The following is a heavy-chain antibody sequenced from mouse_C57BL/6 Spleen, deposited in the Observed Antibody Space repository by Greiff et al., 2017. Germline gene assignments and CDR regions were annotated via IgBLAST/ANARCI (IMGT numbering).Heavy chain of an antibody. D-gene: IGHD2-10*02. CDR3: ASQGGYGYHAMDY. CDR2: IYPGDGDT. J-gene: IGHJ4*01. CDR1: GYAFSSYW. V-gene: IGHV1-80*01. Sequence: QVQLQQSGAELVKPGASVKISCKASGYAFSSYWMNWVKQRPGKGLEWIGQIYPGDGDTNDNGKFKGKATLTADKSASTAYMQLSSLTSEDSAVYVCASQGGYGYHAMDYWGQGTSVTVSS.